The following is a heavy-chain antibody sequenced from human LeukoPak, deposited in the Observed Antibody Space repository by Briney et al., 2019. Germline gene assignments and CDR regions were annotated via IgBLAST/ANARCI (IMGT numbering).Heavy chain of an antibody. CDR2: INTSSSSI. CDR1: GFTLSTYA. CDR3: ARGGSGYGDYYYFYGMDV. Sequence: GSLRLSCAASGFTLSTYAMNWVRQAPGKGLGWVSYINTSSSSIYYADSVKGRFTISRDNAKNSLYLQMNSLRDEDTAVYYCARGGSGYGDYYYFYGMDVWGQGTTVTVSS. J-gene: IGHJ6*02. V-gene: IGHV3-48*02. D-gene: IGHD3-22*01.